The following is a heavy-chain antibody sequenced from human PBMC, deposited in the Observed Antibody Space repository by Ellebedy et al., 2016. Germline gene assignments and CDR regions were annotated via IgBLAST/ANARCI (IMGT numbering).Heavy chain of an antibody. V-gene: IGHV5-51*01. J-gene: IGHJ4*02. CDR1: GFSFHTHW. Sequence: GESLKISCQGSGFSFHTHWIGWVRQMPGKGLEWMGIIYPDDSDIRVSPSFKGQVTISVDKSNNTAYLQCDSLKDSDTAMYYCARRSGEGLDYWGQGTLVTVSS. CDR3: ARRSGEGLDY. CDR2: IYPDDSDI.